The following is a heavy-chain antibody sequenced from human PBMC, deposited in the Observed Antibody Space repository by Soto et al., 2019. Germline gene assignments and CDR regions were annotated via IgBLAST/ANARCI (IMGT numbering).Heavy chain of an antibody. D-gene: IGHD5-18*01. CDR1: GFTFSSYA. J-gene: IGHJ3*02. CDR2: ISGSGGNT. CDR3: AKAPGESYPVGI. V-gene: IGHV3-23*01. Sequence: GGSLRLSCAASGFTFSSYAMSWVRQAPGKGLEWVSAISGSGGNTYYADSVKGRFTITRDNSKNTLYLQMNSLRAEDTAGYYCAKAPGESYPVGIWGQGTMVTVSS.